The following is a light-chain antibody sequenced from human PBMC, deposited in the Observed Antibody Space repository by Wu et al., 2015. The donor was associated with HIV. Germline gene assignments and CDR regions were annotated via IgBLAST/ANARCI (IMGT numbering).Light chain of an antibody. Sequence: EIVMTQSPATLSVSPGERVTLSCRASQSVSSNLAWYQQKPGQAPRLLIYGASTRVTGITARFSGSGSGTEFTLTISSIQSEDFAVYYCQQYNDWPPRYTFGQGTKLEIK. J-gene: IGKJ2*01. CDR1: QSVSSN. CDR3: QQYNDWPPRYT. V-gene: IGKV3-15*01. CDR2: GAS.